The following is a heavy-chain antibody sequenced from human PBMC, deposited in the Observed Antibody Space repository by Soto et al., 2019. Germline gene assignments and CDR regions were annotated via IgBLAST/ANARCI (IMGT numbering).Heavy chain of an antibody. CDR3: ARDLITRGESYVRNMDV. J-gene: IGHJ6*02. CDR1: GFTFSSYA. D-gene: IGHD7-27*01. CDR2: ISYDGSHK. V-gene: IGHV3-30-3*01. Sequence: QEQLVESGGGVVQPGGSLRLSCTASGFTFSSYAIHWVRQAPGKGLEWVAVISYDGSHKYYADAVKGRFTITRDNSNNTLYVQMTILRAEDTAVYYCARDLITRGESYVRNMDVWGQGTTVTVSS.